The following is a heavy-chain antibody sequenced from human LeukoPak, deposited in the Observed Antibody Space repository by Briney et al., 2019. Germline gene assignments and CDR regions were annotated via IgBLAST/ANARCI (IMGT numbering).Heavy chain of an antibody. V-gene: IGHV4-34*01. CDR3: ARAQSIAAAGSGNWFDP. J-gene: IGHJ5*02. Sequence: PSETLSLTCALYGGSFSGYYWSWIRHPPGKGLEWIGEINDSGSTNYNTSLKSRVTISVDTSKNQFSLKQSSVTAADTAVYYCARAQSIAAAGSGNWFDPWGQGTLVTVSS. CDR2: INDSGST. D-gene: IGHD6-13*01. CDR1: GGSFSGYY.